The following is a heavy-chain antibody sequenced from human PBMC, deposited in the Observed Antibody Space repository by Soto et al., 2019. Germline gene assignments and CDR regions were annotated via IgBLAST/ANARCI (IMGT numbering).Heavy chain of an antibody. CDR3: AREYSYSYPA. D-gene: IGHD2-21*01. CDR2: IHNSGAT. J-gene: IGHJ1*01. V-gene: IGHV3-53*01. CDR1: GFNIKTTY. Sequence: GGSLRLSCAASGFNIKTTYMTWVRQAPGEGLEWVSVIHNSGATYYADSVKGRFTISKDNSKNTVYLQMSSLRAEDTAMYYCAREYSYSYPAWGQGTLVTVSS.